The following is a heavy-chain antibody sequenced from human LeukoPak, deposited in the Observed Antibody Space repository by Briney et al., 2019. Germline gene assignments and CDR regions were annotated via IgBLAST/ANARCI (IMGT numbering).Heavy chain of an antibody. CDR3: ARRYCSGGSCPFDP. J-gene: IGHJ5*02. V-gene: IGHV4-39*01. CDR2: IYYDGSS. D-gene: IGHD2-15*01. Sequence: SETLSLTCTVSGGSISSSSYYWGWIRQPPGKGLEWIGTIYYDGSSYYSPSLKSRVTISVDTSKNQFSLRLRSVTAADTAVYHCARRYCSGGSCPFDPWGQGTLVTVSS. CDR1: GGSISSSSYY.